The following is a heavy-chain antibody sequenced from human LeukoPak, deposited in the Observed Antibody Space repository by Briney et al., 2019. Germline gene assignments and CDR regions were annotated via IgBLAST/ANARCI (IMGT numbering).Heavy chain of an antibody. CDR2: INYSGST. CDR3: ARYVVYGSGKYYFDY. Sequence: SETLSLTCTVSGGSVSSTTYYWSWIRQPPGKGLEWLASINYSGSTYYNPSLKSRVTISVDTSENQFSLKLSSVTAADTAVYYCARYVVYGSGKYYFDYWGQGTLVTVSS. CDR1: GGSVSSTTYY. V-gene: IGHV4-39*01. D-gene: IGHD3-10*01. J-gene: IGHJ4*02.